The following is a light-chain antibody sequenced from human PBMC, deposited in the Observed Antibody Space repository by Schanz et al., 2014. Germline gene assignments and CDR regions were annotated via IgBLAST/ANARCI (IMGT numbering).Light chain of an antibody. CDR3: QQYNNWPRT. CDR2: GAS. V-gene: IGKV3-15*01. Sequence: EIVMTQSPATLSVSPGERATLSCRASQSVSSHLVWYQQKFGQAPRLLIYGASTRATGIPARFSGSGSGTEFTLTISSLQSEDLAVYFCQQYNNWPRTFGQGTKLEIK. CDR1: QSVSSH. J-gene: IGKJ2*01.